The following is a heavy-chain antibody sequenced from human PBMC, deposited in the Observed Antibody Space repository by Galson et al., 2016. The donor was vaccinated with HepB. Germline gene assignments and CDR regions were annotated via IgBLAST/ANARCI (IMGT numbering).Heavy chain of an antibody. CDR2: VSGSGDST. D-gene: IGHD1-1*01. Sequence: LEWVSTVSGSGDSTHYADAVKGRITISRDNSKNTLNLQMSSLRAEDTAVYYCARDRDDDKSLDYWGQGTLVTVSS. V-gene: IGHV3-23*01. J-gene: IGHJ4*02. CDR3: ARDRDDDKSLDY.